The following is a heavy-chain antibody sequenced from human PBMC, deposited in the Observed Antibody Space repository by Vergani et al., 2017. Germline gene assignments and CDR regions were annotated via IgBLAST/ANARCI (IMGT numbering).Heavy chain of an antibody. D-gene: IGHD2-2*01. CDR3: EEGGGCRSTICCAFLGYY. CDR2: IRSRSSYI. Sequence: EVQLVESGGGLVKPGGSLRLSCAASGFTFSSYSMNWVCQAPGKGLEWVSSIRSRSSYIYYADSVKGRFTISRDNAKNSLSLQMNSLRAEETAVYYCEEGGGCRSTICCAFLGYYWGQGTLVTVSS. V-gene: IGHV3-21*01. J-gene: IGHJ4*02. CDR1: GFTFSSYS.